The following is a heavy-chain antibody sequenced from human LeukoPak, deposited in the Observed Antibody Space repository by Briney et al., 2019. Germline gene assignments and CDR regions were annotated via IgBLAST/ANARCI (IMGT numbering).Heavy chain of an antibody. Sequence: GGSLRLSCAASGFTLSGYAMSWVSQAPGEGLEWVSGITSSGGTTYYADSVKGRLTISRDNSKSTLYLEMNSLKAEDTAVYYCATYGSGANYRRAFDYWGQGTLVTVSS. D-gene: IGHD3-10*01. CDR2: ITSSGGTT. J-gene: IGHJ4*02. V-gene: IGHV3-23*01. CDR1: GFTLSGYA. CDR3: ATYGSGANYRRAFDY.